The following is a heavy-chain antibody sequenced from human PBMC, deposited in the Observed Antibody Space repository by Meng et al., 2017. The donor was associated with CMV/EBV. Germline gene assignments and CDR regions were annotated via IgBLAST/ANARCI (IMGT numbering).Heavy chain of an antibody. Sequence: GPGRVTPSHTLSLTYTLATRSTSSGSSYWSGILNPPGKGRDWFGYIYYSGSTYYNPSLKSRVTISGDTSKNQFSLKLSSVTAADTAVYYCATLGILLWFGFDPWGQGTLVTVSS. V-gene: IGHV4-30-4*08. CDR3: ATLGILLWFGFDP. D-gene: IGHD3-10*01. CDR1: TRSTSSGSSY. CDR2: IYYSGST. J-gene: IGHJ5*02.